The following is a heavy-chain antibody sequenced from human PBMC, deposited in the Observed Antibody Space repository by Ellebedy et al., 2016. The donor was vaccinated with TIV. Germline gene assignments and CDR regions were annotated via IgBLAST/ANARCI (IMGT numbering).Heavy chain of an antibody. CDR3: TTDSFWSGYDLSLH. CDR2: IKQDGSDK. J-gene: IGHJ4*02. CDR1: GFTFSSYW. V-gene: IGHV3-7*03. Sequence: GESLKISCAASGFTFSSYWMSWVRQAPGKGLEWVASIKQDGSDKRYVDSVKGRFTISRDNAKNSLYLQMSSLSAEDTAVYYCTTDSFWSGYDLSLHWGQGTLVTVSS. D-gene: IGHD3-3*01.